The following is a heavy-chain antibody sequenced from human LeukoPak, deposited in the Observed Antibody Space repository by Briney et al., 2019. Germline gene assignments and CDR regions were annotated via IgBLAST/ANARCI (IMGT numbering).Heavy chain of an antibody. D-gene: IGHD3-10*01. V-gene: IGHV4-30-4*08. CDR3: ARADGSGSYFDYYYYMDV. CDR1: GGSISSGDYY. J-gene: IGHJ6*03. Sequence: TLSLTCTVSGGSISSGDYYWSWIRQPPGKGLEWIGYIYYSGSTYYNPSLKSRVTISVDTSKNQFSLKLSSVTAADTAVYYCARADGSGSYFDYYYYMDVWGKGTTVTVSS. CDR2: IYYSGST.